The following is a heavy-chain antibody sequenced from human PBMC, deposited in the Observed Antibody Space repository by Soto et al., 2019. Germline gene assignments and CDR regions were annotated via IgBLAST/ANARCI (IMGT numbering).Heavy chain of an antibody. CDR1: VASVTPSGSY. CDR2: IYYSGST. D-gene: IGHD6-19*01. J-gene: IGHJ5*02. V-gene: IGHV4-39*01. Sequence: WETLSLTCTVSVASVTPSGSYWTGFRQPPGKGLEWIGTIYYSGSTYCNPSLKSRVTISVHTSKIQFSLKLSSVTATDTAVYYCARRSYGSGWFDPWGQGTLVTVSS. CDR3: ARRSYGSGWFDP.